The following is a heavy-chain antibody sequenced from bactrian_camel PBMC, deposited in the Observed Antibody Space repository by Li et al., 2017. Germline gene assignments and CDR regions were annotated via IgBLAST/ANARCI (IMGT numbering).Heavy chain of an antibody. J-gene: IGHJ4*01. CDR3: ATDFSGGSFMCHTSRPFDD. CDR2: IFTGGPIT. V-gene: IGHV3S31*01. Sequence: QLVESGGGTVSAGGSLRLSCTASGSTTYYSTFCMAWFRQVPGKEREGVAAIFTGGPITYYVDSVKGRFTVSYDSAKTTMYLQMNDLKPEDTAMYYCATDFSGGSFMCHTSRPFDDWGQGTQVTVS. D-gene: IGHD6*01. CDR1: GSTTYYSTFC.